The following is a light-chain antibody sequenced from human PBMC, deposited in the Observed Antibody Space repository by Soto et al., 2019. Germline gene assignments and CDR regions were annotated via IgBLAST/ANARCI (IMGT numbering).Light chain of an antibody. CDR3: HLFDTSAYI. J-gene: IGKJ2*01. V-gene: IGKV3-20*01. CDR2: SAS. Sequence: EIVVTQSPGALSLSPGDSATLSCRASQTISSSYLAWYQQNLGQAPRLLIYSASTRATGIPDRFSGSGSGTAFTLTISRLEPEDCAVYFCHLFDTSAYIFVQGTRLEI. CDR1: QTISSSY.